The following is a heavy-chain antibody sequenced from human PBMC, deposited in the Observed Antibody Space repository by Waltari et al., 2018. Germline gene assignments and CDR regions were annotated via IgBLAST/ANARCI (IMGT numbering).Heavy chain of an antibody. J-gene: IGHJ4*02. V-gene: IGHV4-34*01. CDR1: GGSFSGYY. Sequence: QVQLQQWGAGLLKPSETLSLTCAVYGGSFSGYYWSWIRQPPGKGLEWIGEINHSGSTNDNPSLKSRVTISVDTSKNQFSLKLSSVTAADTAVYYCASFSSWYRVVDYWGQGTLVTVSS. CDR2: INHSGST. D-gene: IGHD6-13*01. CDR3: ASFSSWYRVVDY.